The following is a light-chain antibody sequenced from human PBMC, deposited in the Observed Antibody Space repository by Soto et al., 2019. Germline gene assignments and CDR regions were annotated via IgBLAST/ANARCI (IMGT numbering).Light chain of an antibody. CDR2: DAS. J-gene: IGKJ4*01. CDR3: QQRSNWLT. V-gene: IGKV3-11*01. Sequence: EIVLTQSPATLSLSPGERATLSCRASQSVSSYLAWSQQKPGQAPRLLRYDASNRATGIPARFSGSGSGTDFTLTISSLEPEDFAVYCCQQRSNWLTFGGGTKVEIK. CDR1: QSVSSY.